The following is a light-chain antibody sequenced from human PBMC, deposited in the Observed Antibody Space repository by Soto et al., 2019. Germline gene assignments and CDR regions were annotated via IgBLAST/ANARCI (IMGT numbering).Light chain of an antibody. V-gene: IGLV3-21*02. CDR3: QVWDTRSEHYV. Sequence: YELTQSPSVSVAPGQTVTITCGGSSIGSKSVHWYQQKPGQAPVLVVYDDSDRRSGIPERFSGSNSGNTATLTITRVEAGDEADYHCQVWDTRSEHYVFGPGTKLTVL. J-gene: IGLJ1*01. CDR2: DDS. CDR1: SIGSKS.